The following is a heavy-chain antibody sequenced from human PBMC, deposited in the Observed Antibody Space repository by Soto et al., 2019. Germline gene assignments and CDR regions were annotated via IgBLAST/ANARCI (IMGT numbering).Heavy chain of an antibody. CDR3: ARLKDSAPNYNILTGFYNPFAF. D-gene: IGHD3-9*01. V-gene: IGHV3-21*01. J-gene: IGHJ4*02. Sequence: GGSLRLSCTASGFTFSTYSLNWVLQAPGKGLEWVSSITSNSRYIYYADSVKGRFTISRDNAKNSLFLQMNSLIAEDTAVYFCARLKDSAPNYNILTGFYNPFAFWGQGTRVTVSS. CDR2: ITSNSRYI. CDR1: GFTFSTYS.